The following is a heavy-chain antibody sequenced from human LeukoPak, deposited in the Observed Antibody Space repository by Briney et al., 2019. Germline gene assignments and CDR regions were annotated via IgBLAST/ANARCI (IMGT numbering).Heavy chain of an antibody. CDR3: ARDYYDSSGYYLGY. CDR2: INSDGSEG. Sequence: GGSLRLSCAASGFTFSSYWMTWVRQAPGKGLEWVASINSDGSEGYYADVVKGRFTISRDNAKNSLYLQMNSLRAEDTAVYYCARDYYDSSGYYLGYWGQGTLVTVSS. J-gene: IGHJ4*02. CDR1: GFTFSSYW. V-gene: IGHV3-7*01. D-gene: IGHD3-22*01.